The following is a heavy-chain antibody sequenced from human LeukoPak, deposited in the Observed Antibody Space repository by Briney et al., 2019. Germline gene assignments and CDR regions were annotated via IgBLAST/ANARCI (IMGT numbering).Heavy chain of an antibody. D-gene: IGHD1-26*01. CDR3: ARAIEVGAMTPFDY. CDR1: GGSISSSSYY. CDR2: IYYSGST. Sequence: SETLSLTCTVSGGSISSSSYYWGWIRQPPGKGLEWIGSIYYSGSTYYNPSLKSRVTISVDTSKNQFSLKRSSVTAADTAVYYCARAIEVGAMTPFDYWGQGTLVTVSS. V-gene: IGHV4-39*07. J-gene: IGHJ4*02.